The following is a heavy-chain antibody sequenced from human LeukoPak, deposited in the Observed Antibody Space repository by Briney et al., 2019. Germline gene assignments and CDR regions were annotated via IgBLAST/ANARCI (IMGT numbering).Heavy chain of an antibody. D-gene: IGHD3-22*01. Sequence: PGGSLRLSCAASGFTFSAYGMHWGRQAPGKGLEWVAVISYDGSNKYYADSVKGRFTISRDNSKNTLYLKMNSLRAEDTAVYYCARGGRTYYYDSSGYLFPQFFDYWGQGTLVTVSS. CDR3: ARGGRTYYYDSSGYLFPQFFDY. V-gene: IGHV3-30*03. CDR1: GFTFSAYG. J-gene: IGHJ4*02. CDR2: ISYDGSNK.